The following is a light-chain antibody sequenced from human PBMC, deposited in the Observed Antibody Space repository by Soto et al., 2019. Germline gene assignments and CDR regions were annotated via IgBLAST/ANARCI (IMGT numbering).Light chain of an antibody. J-gene: IGKJ2*01. V-gene: IGKV3-20*01. CDR2: GAS. CDR3: QQYGSSPPYT. Sequence: EIVLTQSPGTLSLSPGERATLSCRASQSGSSSYLAWYQQKPDQAPRLLIYGASSRATGIPDRFSGSESGTDFTLTISRVEPEDFAVYYCQQYGSSPPYTFGQGTKLEIK. CDR1: QSGSSSY.